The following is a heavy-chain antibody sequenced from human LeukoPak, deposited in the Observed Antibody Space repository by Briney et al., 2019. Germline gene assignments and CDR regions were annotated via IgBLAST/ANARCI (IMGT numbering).Heavy chain of an antibody. D-gene: IGHD5-18*01. CDR3: ASLFRDSYANNWFDP. J-gene: IGHJ5*02. Sequence: SETLSLTCAVYGGSFSGYYWNWIRQSPGKGLEWIGEINQSGSTSYNPSLKSRVTISVDTSKNHFSLKVSSVTAADTAVYYCASLFRDSYANNWFDPWGQGTLVTVSS. CDR1: GGSFSGYY. V-gene: IGHV4-34*01. CDR2: INQSGST.